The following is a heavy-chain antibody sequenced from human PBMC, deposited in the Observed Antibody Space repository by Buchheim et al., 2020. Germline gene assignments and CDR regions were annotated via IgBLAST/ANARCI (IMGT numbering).Heavy chain of an antibody. CDR1: GFTFGDYA. CDR3: TRAKDDYSNYDYYYGMDV. Sequence: EVQLVESGGGLVKPGRSLRLSCTASGFTFGDYAMSWFRQAPGKGLEWVGFIRSKAYGGTTEYAASVKGRFTISRDDSKSIAYLQMNSLKTEDTAVYYCTRAKDDYSNYDYYYGMDVWGQGTT. D-gene: IGHD4-11*01. J-gene: IGHJ6*02. CDR2: IRSKAYGGTT. V-gene: IGHV3-49*05.